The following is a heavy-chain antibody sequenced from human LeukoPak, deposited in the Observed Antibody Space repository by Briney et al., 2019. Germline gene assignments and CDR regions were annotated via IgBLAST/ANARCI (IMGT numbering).Heavy chain of an antibody. CDR3: ARRRDETATAAGYYHMDV. CDR1: GASISSYY. D-gene: IGHD3-22*01. J-gene: IGHJ6*03. Sequence: SETLSLTCTVSGASISSYYWSWFRRPPGKGLEWIACIFPSGSINFNPSLKSRVSISVDGSKNNFSLDLSSVTAADTAVYYCARRRDETATAAGYYHMDVWGKGTTVTVSS. CDR2: IFPSGSI. V-gene: IGHV4-4*09.